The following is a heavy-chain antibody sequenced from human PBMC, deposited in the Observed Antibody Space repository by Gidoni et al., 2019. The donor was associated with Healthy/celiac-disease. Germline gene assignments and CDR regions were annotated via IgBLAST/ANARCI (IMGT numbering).Heavy chain of an antibody. CDR1: GFTFSSYA. D-gene: IGHD3-3*01. CDR3: ATLLEWLLYGMDV. CDR2: ISGSGGST. Sequence: EVQLLESGGGLVQPGGSLRLSCAASGFTFSSYAMSWVRQAPGKGLEWVSAISGSGGSTYYADSVKGRFTISRDNSKNTLYLQMNSLRAEDTAVYYCATLLEWLLYGMDVWGQGTTVTVSS. V-gene: IGHV3-23*01. J-gene: IGHJ6*02.